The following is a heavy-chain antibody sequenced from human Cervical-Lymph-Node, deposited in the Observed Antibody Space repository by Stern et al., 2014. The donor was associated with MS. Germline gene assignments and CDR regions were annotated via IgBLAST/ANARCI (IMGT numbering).Heavy chain of an antibody. CDR1: GGSLGSTG. CDR3: ARNWNYGMDV. V-gene: IGHV1-69*01. CDR2: IIPMFGTT. D-gene: IGHD1-1*01. Sequence: QLVQSGPEVKRPGSSVKVSCQASGGSLGSTGISWVRQAPGQGLEWMGGIIPMFGTTDYLQKFQGRVTITADEAANSAYMELRSLRSEDTAIYYCARNWNYGMDVWGQGTTVPVSS. J-gene: IGHJ6*02.